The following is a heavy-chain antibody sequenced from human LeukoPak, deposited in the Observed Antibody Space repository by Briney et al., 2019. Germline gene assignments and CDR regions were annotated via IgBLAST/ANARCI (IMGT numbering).Heavy chain of an antibody. CDR2: IRSKAYGGTT. Sequence: GGSLRLSCTASGFTFGDYAMSWVRQAPGKGLEWVGFIRSKAYGGTTEYAASVKGRFTISRDDSKSIAYLQMNSPKTEDTAVYYCTRDRPGYYGSGSYYGVYWGQGTLVTVSS. CDR3: TRDRPGYYGSGSYYGVY. V-gene: IGHV3-49*04. J-gene: IGHJ4*02. D-gene: IGHD3-10*01. CDR1: GFTFGDYA.